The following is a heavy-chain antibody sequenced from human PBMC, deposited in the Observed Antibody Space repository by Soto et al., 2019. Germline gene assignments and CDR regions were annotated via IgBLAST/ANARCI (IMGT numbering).Heavy chain of an antibody. J-gene: IGHJ5*02. D-gene: IGHD1-26*01. V-gene: IGHV1-18*01. CDR3: ARDNHDPARYSGTYYVGVDP. CDR2: ISPYNGNT. Sequence: QVQLVQSGAEVKKPGASVKVSCKASGYTFTSYGVSWVRQAPGQGLEWMGWISPYNGNTEYAQKLQGRATMTTDTSTGTAYLELRSLRSDDTAVYYCARDNHDPARYSGTYYVGVDPWGQGTLVTVSS. CDR1: GYTFTSYG.